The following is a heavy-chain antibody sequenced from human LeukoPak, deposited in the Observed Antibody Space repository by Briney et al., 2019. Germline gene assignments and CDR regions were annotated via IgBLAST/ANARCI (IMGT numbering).Heavy chain of an antibody. D-gene: IGHD6-19*01. Sequence: GGSLRLSCAASGFTFSSYGMSWVRQAPGKGLEWVSTISGSGGSTYYADSVKGRFTVSRDNSKNTLYLQMNSLRAEDTALYYCAKDSSGWYHWFDPWGQGTLVTVSS. CDR3: AKDSSGWYHWFDP. V-gene: IGHV3-23*01. CDR1: GFTFSSYG. CDR2: ISGSGGST. J-gene: IGHJ5*02.